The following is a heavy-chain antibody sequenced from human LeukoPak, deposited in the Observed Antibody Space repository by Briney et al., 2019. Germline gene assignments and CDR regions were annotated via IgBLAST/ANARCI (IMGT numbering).Heavy chain of an antibody. CDR2: IYPGDSDT. CDR1: GYSFTSYW. Sequence: HGASLQISCKGSGYSFTSYWIGWVRPLPGKGLEWMGIIYPGDSDTRYSPSFQGQVTISADKSISTAYLQWSSLKASDTAMYYCATVQGPVYYDILTGYSTLPSYFDYWGQGTLVTVSS. V-gene: IGHV5-51*01. J-gene: IGHJ4*02. D-gene: IGHD3-9*01. CDR3: ATVQGPVYYDILTGYSTLPSYFDY.